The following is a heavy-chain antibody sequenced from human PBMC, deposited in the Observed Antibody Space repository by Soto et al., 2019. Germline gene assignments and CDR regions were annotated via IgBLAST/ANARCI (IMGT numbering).Heavy chain of an antibody. J-gene: IGHJ4*02. Sequence: GGSLSLSCAASGFPFSNSGMHWVRQTPGKGLEWVALVSFDGTNQYYADSVKGRFTISRDNFKNTLFLQMHSLRAEDTALYYCARTLHGDSTGAFDYWGLGTLVT. D-gene: IGHD2-21*02. CDR1: GFPFSNSG. V-gene: IGHV3-30*03. CDR3: ARTLHGDSTGAFDY. CDR2: VSFDGTNQ.